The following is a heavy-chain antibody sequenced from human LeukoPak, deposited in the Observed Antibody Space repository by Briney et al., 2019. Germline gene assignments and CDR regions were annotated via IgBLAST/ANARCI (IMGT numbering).Heavy chain of an antibody. Sequence: ASVKVSCKASGYTFTSYGISWVRQAPGQGLEWMGWISAYNGNTNYAQKFQGRVTMATDSSTSTAYMELRSLRSDDTAVYYCARNNAAAGALYYMDVWGKGTTVTVSS. CDR3: ARNNAAAGALYYMDV. CDR2: ISAYNGNT. D-gene: IGHD6-13*01. J-gene: IGHJ6*03. V-gene: IGHV1-18*01. CDR1: GYTFTSYG.